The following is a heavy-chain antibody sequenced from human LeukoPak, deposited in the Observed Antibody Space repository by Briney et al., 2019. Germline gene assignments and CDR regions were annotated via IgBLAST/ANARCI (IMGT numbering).Heavy chain of an antibody. CDR1: GDSIIYGGYN. V-gene: IGHV4-31*03. CDR3: ARGEAAVVVPVAIPWFDP. D-gene: IGHD2-2*01. J-gene: IGHJ5*02. Sequence: PSETLSLTCTVSGDSIIYGGYNWIWIRPPPGKGLEWIGYIYYSGTTHYNPSLKGRLTMSVDTSKNQFSLTLSSVTAADTAVYYCARGEAAVVVPVAIPWFDPWGQGTLVTVSS. CDR2: IYYSGTT.